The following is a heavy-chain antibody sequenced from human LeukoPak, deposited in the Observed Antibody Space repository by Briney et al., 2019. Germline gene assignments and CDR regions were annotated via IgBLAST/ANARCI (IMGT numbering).Heavy chain of an antibody. Sequence: SVKVSCKASGGTFSSYTISWVRQAPGQGLEWMGRIIPILGIANYAQKFQGRVTITADKSTSTAYMELSSLRSDDTAVYYCARDLRYSSSWLDYWGQGTLVTVSS. CDR3: ARDLRYSSSWLDY. V-gene: IGHV1-69*04. CDR1: GGTFSSYT. D-gene: IGHD6-13*01. J-gene: IGHJ4*02. CDR2: IIPILGIA.